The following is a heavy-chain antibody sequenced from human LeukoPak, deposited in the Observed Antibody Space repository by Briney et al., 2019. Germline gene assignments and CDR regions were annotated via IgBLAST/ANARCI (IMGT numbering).Heavy chain of an antibody. CDR3: ARDGDGNFDY. CDR1: GFAFSGYS. V-gene: IGHV3-48*04. D-gene: IGHD4-17*01. Sequence: PGGSLRLACAASGFAFSGYSMNWIRQAPGKGLEWVAYISYSSYTIHYADSVKGRFTSSRDNAKNSLYLQMNSLRAEDTAIYYCARDGDGNFDYWGQGTLVTVSS. J-gene: IGHJ4*02. CDR2: ISYSSYTI.